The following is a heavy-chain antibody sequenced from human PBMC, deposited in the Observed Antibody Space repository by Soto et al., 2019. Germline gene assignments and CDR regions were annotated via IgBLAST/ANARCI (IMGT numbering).Heavy chain of an antibody. CDR3: ARGIAAAGTGPLFDY. D-gene: IGHD6-13*01. Sequence: PSETLSLTYPVAGGSISSYYWRWIRPPPGKGLEWIGYIYYSGSTNYNPSLKSRVTISVDTSKNQFSLKLSSVTAADTAVYYCARGIAAAGTGPLFDYWGQGTLVPVSS. CDR1: GGSISSYY. V-gene: IGHV4-59*01. J-gene: IGHJ4*02. CDR2: IYYSGST.